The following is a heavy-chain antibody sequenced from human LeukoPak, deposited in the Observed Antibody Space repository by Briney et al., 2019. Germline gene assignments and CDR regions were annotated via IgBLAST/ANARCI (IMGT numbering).Heavy chain of an antibody. D-gene: IGHD3-22*01. CDR1: GGSISSGGYY. J-gene: IGHJ3*02. Sequence: TSQTLSLTCTVSGGSISSGGYYWTWIRQHPGKGLEWIGYIYYSGSTNYNPSLKSRVTISVDTSKNQFSLKLSSVTAADTAVYYCARIYDSSGYPAFDIWGQGTMVTVSS. CDR2: IYYSGST. CDR3: ARIYDSSGYPAFDI. V-gene: IGHV4-61*08.